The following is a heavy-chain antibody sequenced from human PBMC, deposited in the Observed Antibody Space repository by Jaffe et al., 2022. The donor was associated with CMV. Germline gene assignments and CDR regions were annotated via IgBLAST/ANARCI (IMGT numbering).Heavy chain of an antibody. D-gene: IGHD3-10*01. V-gene: IGHV4-39*01. CDR3: ARRITYGNTFDY. Sequence: QLQLQESGSGLVKPSETLSLTCTVSGDSISNSDYFWGWIRQPPGKGLEWIGHIYYTGTTYYNPSLKSRVTISQDTARNQFYLHLRSVTAADTAVYYCARRITYGNTFDYWGQGTLATVSS. CDR2: IYYTGTT. J-gene: IGHJ4*02. CDR1: GDSISNSDYF.